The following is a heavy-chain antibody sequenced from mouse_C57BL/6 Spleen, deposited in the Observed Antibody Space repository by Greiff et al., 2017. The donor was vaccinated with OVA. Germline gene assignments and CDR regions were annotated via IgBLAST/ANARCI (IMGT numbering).Heavy chain of an antibody. D-gene: IGHD2-5*01. V-gene: IGHV14-4*01. CDR3: TTDSNYSFAY. J-gene: IGHJ3*01. CDR2: IDPENGDT. Sequence: EVKLQQSGAELVRPGASVKLSCTASGFNIKDDYLHWVKQRPEQGLEWIGWIDPENGDTEYASKFQGKATIKADTSSHTAYLQLSSLTSEDTAVYYCTTDSNYSFAYWGQGTLVTVSA. CDR1: GFNIKDDY.